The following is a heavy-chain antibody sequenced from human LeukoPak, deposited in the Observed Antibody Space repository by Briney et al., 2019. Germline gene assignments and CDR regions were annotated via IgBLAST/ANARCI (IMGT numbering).Heavy chain of an antibody. V-gene: IGHV3-48*04. Sequence: PGGSLRLSCAASGFTFSSYSMNWLRQAPGKGLEWISYISSTSSTIYYADSVKGRFTISRDNAKNSLYLQMNSLRAEDTAVYYCAKAGVDTAIIYYYYYYMDVWGKGTTVTVSS. D-gene: IGHD5-18*01. CDR3: AKAGVDTAIIYYYYYYMDV. CDR1: GFTFSSYS. CDR2: ISSTSSTI. J-gene: IGHJ6*03.